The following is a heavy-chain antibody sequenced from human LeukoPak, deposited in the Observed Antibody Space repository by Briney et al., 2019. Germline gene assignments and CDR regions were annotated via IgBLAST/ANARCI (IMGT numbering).Heavy chain of an antibody. Sequence: GGSLRLSCAASGFTFSSYWMSWVRQAPGKGLEWVANIKQDGSEKYYVDSVKGRFTISRDNAKNSLFLQMNSLRAEDTAVYYCARDGSGDEFFDYWGRGTLVTVFS. CDR3: ARDGSGDEFFDY. J-gene: IGHJ4*02. CDR1: GFTFSSYW. CDR2: IKQDGSEK. D-gene: IGHD5-12*01. V-gene: IGHV3-7*03.